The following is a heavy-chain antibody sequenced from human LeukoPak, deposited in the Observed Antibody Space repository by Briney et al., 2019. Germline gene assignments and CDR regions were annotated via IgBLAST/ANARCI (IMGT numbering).Heavy chain of an antibody. CDR3: AKDVSYYDILTGYYWKGDFDY. D-gene: IGHD3-9*01. Sequence: GGSLRLSCAASGFTFSSYAISWVRHAPGKGLEWVSAISCSGGRTDYADSVKGRFTISRDNSKNTVYLQMNRLRAEDTAVYYCAKDVSYYDILTGYYWKGDFDYWGQGTLVTVSS. J-gene: IGHJ4*02. V-gene: IGHV3-23*01. CDR1: GFTFSSYA. CDR2: ISCSGGRT.